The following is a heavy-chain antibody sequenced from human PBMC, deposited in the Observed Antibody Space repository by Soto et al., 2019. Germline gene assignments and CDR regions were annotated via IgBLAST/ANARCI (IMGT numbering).Heavy chain of an antibody. D-gene: IGHD3-9*01. J-gene: IGHJ6*02. CDR1: GVSISNYY. CDR2: SSYSGST. V-gene: IGHV4-59*01. CDR3: ARTSIRTKPGRAFEGKFYYYGMDV. Sequence: SETLSLTCSVSGVSISNYYWSWIRQPPGMGLEWIAYSSYSGSTNYNPSLRSRVTISLETSKNQFSLKLSSVTAVDTAVYYCARTSIRTKPGRAFEGKFYYYGMDVWGQGTTVTVSS.